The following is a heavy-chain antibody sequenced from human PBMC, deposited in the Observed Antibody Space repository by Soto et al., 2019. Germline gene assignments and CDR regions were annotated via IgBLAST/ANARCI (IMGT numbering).Heavy chain of an antibody. V-gene: IGHV3-7*01. CDR2: INNDGSEK. Sequence: GGSLRLSCTASGFTAGDFWMNWVRQAPGKGLEWVALINNDGSEKYYVDSVKGRFTISRDNTKNSVYLQMSSLRVEDTALYYCARDGHNMNDVDHWGQGTLVTVSS. CDR1: GFTAGDFW. D-gene: IGHD1-1*01. J-gene: IGHJ5*02. CDR3: ARDGHNMNDVDH.